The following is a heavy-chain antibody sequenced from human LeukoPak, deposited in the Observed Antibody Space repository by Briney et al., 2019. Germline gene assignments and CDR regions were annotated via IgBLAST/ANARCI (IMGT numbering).Heavy chain of an antibody. CDR2: ISYDGSNK. D-gene: IGHD3-10*01. CDR1: GFTFSSYA. Sequence: PGGSLRLSCAASGFTFSSYAMHWVRQAPGKGLEWVAVISYDGSNKYYADSVKGRFTISRDNSKNTLYLQMNSLRAEDTAVYYCARDLVTMVRGVIGGPGYWGQGTLVTVSS. CDR3: ARDLVTMVRGVIGGPGY. V-gene: IGHV3-30*04. J-gene: IGHJ4*02.